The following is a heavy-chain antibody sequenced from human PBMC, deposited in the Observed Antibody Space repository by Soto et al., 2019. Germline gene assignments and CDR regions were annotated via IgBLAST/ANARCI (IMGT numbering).Heavy chain of an antibody. Sequence: QLQLQESGPGLVKPSETLSLTCTVSGGSISSSSYFWGWIRQPPGKGLEWIGSIYYSGSTNYNPSLKSRVTISVDTSKNQFSLKLSSVTAADTAVYYCARHDWNGVDYWGQGTLVTVSS. V-gene: IGHV4-39*01. CDR2: IYYSGST. J-gene: IGHJ4*02. CDR1: GGSISSSSYF. D-gene: IGHD1-1*01. CDR3: ARHDWNGVDY.